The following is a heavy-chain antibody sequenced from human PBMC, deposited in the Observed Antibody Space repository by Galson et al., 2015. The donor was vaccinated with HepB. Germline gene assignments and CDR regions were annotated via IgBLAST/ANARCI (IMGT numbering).Heavy chain of an antibody. Sequence: LSLTCAVSGDSISSSNWWNWVRQPPGKGLEWIGEIYHSGSTNYNPSLKSRVTISVDKSKNQFSLKLRSVTAADTATYYRARGTHDYDYAWGTYRSGDYIDYWGQGSLVTVSS. V-gene: IGHV4-4*02. CDR3: ARGTHDYDYAWGTYRSGDYIDY. J-gene: IGHJ4*02. CDR2: IYHSGST. D-gene: IGHD3-16*02. CDR1: GDSISSSNW.